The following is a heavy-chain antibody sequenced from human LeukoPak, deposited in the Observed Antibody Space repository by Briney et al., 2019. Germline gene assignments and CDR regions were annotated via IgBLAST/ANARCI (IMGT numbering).Heavy chain of an antibody. CDR3: ARRAYSAAYWKHFDY. Sequence: SETLSLTCTVSGGSISSYYWSWIRQPPGKGLEWIGYIYYSGSANYNPSLKSRVTISVDTSKNQFSLKLNSVTAADTAVYFCARRAYSAAYWKHFDYWGQGILVTVSS. V-gene: IGHV4-59*08. CDR1: GGSISSYY. CDR2: IYYSGSA. J-gene: IGHJ4*02. D-gene: IGHD1-1*01.